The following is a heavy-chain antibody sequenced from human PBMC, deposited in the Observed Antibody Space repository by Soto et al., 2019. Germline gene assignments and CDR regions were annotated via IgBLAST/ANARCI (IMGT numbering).Heavy chain of an antibody. V-gene: IGHV1-69*12. CDR1: GGTFSTSA. CDR3: ARDKDRQQLGGNYYYILDV. J-gene: IGHJ6*02. Sequence: QVQLVQPGAEVKKPGSSVKVSCKASGGTFSTSAISWVRQAPGQGLEWVGGIMPVFATPDYAQKFQGRVTISADESTTTAYLELTSLRTDDTAVYYCARDKDRQQLGGNYYYILDVWGQGTAIIVSS. CDR2: IMPVFATP. D-gene: IGHD3-3*02.